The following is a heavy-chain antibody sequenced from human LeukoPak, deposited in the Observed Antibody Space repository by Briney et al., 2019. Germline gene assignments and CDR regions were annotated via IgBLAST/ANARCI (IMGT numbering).Heavy chain of an antibody. CDR2: IYHSGST. V-gene: IGHV4-38-2*01. D-gene: IGHD4-17*01. Sequence: SETLSLTCAASGYSIRSGDYWGWIRQSPGKGLEWIGSIYHSGSTHYNPSLKSRVTISVDTSKNQFSLMLSSVTAADTAVYYCARNRSVTITPGFDHWGQGTLVTVSS. J-gene: IGHJ4*02. CDR3: ARNRSVTITPGFDH. CDR1: GYSIRSGDY.